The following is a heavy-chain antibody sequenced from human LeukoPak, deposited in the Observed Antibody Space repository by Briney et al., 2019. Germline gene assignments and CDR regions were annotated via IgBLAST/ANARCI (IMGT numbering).Heavy chain of an antibody. D-gene: IGHD3-16*01. J-gene: IGHJ6*02. CDR3: ARDLPLRYGMDV. V-gene: IGHV4-4*02. CDR2: IYYSGST. CDR1: GGSISSSNW. Sequence: PSETLSLTCAVSGGSISSSNWWSWVRQPPGKGLEWIGSIYYSGSTYYNPSLKSRVTISVDTSKNQFSLKLSSVTAADTAVYYCARDLPLRYGMDVWGQGTTVTVSS.